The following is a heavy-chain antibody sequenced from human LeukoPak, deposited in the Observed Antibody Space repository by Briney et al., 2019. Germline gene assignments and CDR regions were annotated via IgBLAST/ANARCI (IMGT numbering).Heavy chain of an antibody. Sequence: GGSLRLSCAASGFTFSSYSMNWVRQAPGKGLEWVSSISSSSSYIYYADSVKGRFTISRDNAKNSLYLQVNSLRAEDTAVYYCARGLRAEDAFDIWGQGTMVTVSS. V-gene: IGHV3-21*01. D-gene: IGHD3-10*01. CDR2: ISSSSSYI. CDR3: ARGLRAEDAFDI. J-gene: IGHJ3*02. CDR1: GFTFSSYS.